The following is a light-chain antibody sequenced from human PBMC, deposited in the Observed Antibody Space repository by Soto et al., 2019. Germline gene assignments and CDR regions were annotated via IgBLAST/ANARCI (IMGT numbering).Light chain of an antibody. J-gene: IGKJ4*01. V-gene: IGKV1-9*01. CDR1: QDISSY. Sequence: DIQLTQSPSFLYASVGDRVTVTCRSSQDISSYLAWYQQKPGKAPKILIYGASTLQSGVPPRFGGSGSGTVFTLTISSLQPEDFATYFCQQVHDYPITFGGGTKVDIK. CDR3: QQVHDYPIT. CDR2: GAS.